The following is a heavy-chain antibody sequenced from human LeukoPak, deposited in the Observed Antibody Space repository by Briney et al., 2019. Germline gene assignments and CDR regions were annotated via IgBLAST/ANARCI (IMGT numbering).Heavy chain of an antibody. J-gene: IGHJ4*02. CDR1: GGSISSGGYY. CDR3: ARLGAPGPEYSSSRAPFDY. D-gene: IGHD6-6*01. Sequence: PSETLSLTCTVSGGSISSGGYYWSWIRQHPGKGLEWIGYIYYSGSTYYNPSLKSRVTISVDTSKNQFSLKLSSVTAADTAVYYCARLGAPGPEYSSSRAPFDYWGQGTLVTVSS. CDR2: IYYSGST. V-gene: IGHV4-31*03.